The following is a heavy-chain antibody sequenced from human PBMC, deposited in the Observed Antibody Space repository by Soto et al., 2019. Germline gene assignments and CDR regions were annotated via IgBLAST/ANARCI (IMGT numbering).Heavy chain of an antibody. CDR2: ISNEGSDQ. D-gene: IGHD2-15*01. CDR1: GFTFRSYA. CDR3: ASELVVVAGTDY. J-gene: IGHJ4*02. V-gene: IGHV3-30-3*01. Sequence: QVQLVESGGGVVQPGRSLRLSCSASGFTFRSYAMHWVREAPGKGPEWVAVISNEGSDQYYADSVKGRFTISRDNSKNTLYLQRNSLRDEDTAVYYCASELVVVAGTDYWGQGTLVTVSS.